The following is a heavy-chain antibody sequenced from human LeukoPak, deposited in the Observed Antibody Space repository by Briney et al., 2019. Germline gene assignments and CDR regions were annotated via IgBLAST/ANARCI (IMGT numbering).Heavy chain of an antibody. V-gene: IGHV4-39*07. Sequence: SETLSLTCTVSSGSISTSNYYWRWVRQPPGKALEWIGNIFYSGSTYYSPSLKSIVTISLNTSTNQVSLKLNSVTPADTAVSYCAKSDGYGLLDIWGEGTMVSVSS. CDR1: SGSISTSNYY. CDR2: IFYSGST. CDR3: AKSDGYGLLDI. D-gene: IGHD3-22*01. J-gene: IGHJ3*02.